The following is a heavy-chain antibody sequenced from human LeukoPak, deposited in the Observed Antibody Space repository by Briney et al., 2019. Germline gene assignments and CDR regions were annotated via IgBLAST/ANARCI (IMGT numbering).Heavy chain of an antibody. CDR1: VFIFTSYP. CDR2: ISGTGSTT. D-gene: IGHD2-15*01. CDR3: AKVAGYCSGGSCYRVNRAFDI. V-gene: IGHV3-23*01. J-gene: IGHJ3*02. Sequence: PRGPLRLSCGASVFIFTSYPMTWVRQAPGKGLEWVSSISGTGSTTFYADSVKGRFTISRDNSKNTLYLQMNSLRAEDTAVYYCAKVAGYCSGGSCYRVNRAFDIWGQGTMVTVSS.